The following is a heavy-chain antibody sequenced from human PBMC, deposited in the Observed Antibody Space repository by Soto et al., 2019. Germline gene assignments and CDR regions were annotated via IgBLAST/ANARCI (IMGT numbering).Heavy chain of an antibody. CDR3: AKDQAGSGIVGATAFDY. Sequence: QVQLVESGGGVVQPGRSLRLSCAASGFTFSSYGMHWVRQAPGKGLEWVAVISYDGSNKYYADSVKGRFTISRDNSKNTLYLQMNSLRAEDTAVYYCAKDQAGSGIVGATAFDYWGQGTLVTVSS. D-gene: IGHD1-26*01. CDR2: ISYDGSNK. V-gene: IGHV3-30*18. CDR1: GFTFSSYG. J-gene: IGHJ4*02.